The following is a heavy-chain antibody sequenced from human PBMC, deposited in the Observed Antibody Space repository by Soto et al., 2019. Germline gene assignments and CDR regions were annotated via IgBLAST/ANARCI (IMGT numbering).Heavy chain of an antibody. CDR1: GGSINNHY. CDR2: IYYSGST. J-gene: IGHJ4*02. CDR3: ARANWFFDY. V-gene: IGHV4-59*11. Sequence: QVQLQESGPGLVKPSETLSLTCTVSGGSINNHYWSWIRQPPGQGLEWIGYIYYSGSTNYNPSLKRRVTMSVDTSKNQFSLTLSSLTAEDTAISDCARANWFFDYWGQGTLVTVSS. D-gene: IGHD7-27*01.